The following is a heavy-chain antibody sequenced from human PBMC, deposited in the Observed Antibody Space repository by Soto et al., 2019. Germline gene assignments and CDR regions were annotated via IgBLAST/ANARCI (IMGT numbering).Heavy chain of an antibody. CDR3: ARGAYDPPYYYFYMDV. CDR1: GGTFSNFI. J-gene: IGHJ6*03. D-gene: IGHD5-12*01. CDR2: IIPILGTI. Sequence: QVQLVQSGAEVKKPGSSVRVSCKASGGTFSNFILTWVRQAPGQGLEWMGRIIPILGTINYAQKFQGRVTITADKSSSTAYMELGSLRSEDTAVYYCARGAYDPPYYYFYMDVWGKGTTVTVSS. V-gene: IGHV1-69*08.